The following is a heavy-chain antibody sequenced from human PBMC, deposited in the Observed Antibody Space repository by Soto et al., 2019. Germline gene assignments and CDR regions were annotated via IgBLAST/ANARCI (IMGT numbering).Heavy chain of an antibody. CDR2: FDPEDGET. V-gene: IGHV1-24*01. D-gene: IGHD6-13*01. CDR1: GYTLTELS. Sequence: ASVKVSCKVSGYTLTELSMHWVRQAPGKGLEWMGGFDPEDGETIYAQKFQGRVTMTEDKSTDTAYMELSSLRSEDTAVYYCATVKGIAAAISWFDPWGQGTLVTVSS. J-gene: IGHJ5*02. CDR3: ATVKGIAAAISWFDP.